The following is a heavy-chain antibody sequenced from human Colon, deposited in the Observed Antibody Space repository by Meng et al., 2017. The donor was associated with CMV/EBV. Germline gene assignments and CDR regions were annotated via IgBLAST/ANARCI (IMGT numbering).Heavy chain of an antibody. CDR1: GYTFTGYY. CDR3: AREEYCSSTSCYPIIDY. D-gene: IGHD2-2*01. Sequence: ASVKVSCKASGYTFTGYYMHWVRQAPGQGLEWMGWINPNSGGTNFAQKFQGRVTMTRDTSISTAYMELRSLRSDDTAVYYCAREEYCSSTSCYPIIDYWGQGTLVTVSS. CDR2: INPNSGGT. J-gene: IGHJ4*02. V-gene: IGHV1-2*02.